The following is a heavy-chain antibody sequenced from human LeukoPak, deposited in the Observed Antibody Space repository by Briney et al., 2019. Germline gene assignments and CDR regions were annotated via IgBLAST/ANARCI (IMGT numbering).Heavy chain of an antibody. CDR2: MLYTGDT. J-gene: IGHJ3*02. CDR1: GDSVSTDTYC. Sequence: PLETLSLTCTVSGDSVSTDTYCWSWIRQPPGKGLEWIAYMLYTGDTNYNPALKSRVTISVDTSENQFSLKLTYVTPADTAVYYCARVRLGVGDAFDIWGQGTMVTVST. CDR3: ARVRLGVGDAFDI. D-gene: IGHD3-10*01. V-gene: IGHV4-61*01.